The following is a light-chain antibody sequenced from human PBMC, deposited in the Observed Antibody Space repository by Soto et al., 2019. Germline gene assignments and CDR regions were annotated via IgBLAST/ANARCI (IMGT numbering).Light chain of an antibody. J-gene: IGLJ3*02. CDR3: SSYAGSNSWV. V-gene: IGLV2-8*01. Sequence: QSALTQPPSASGSPGQSVTISCTGTSSDVGGYNYVSWYQQHPGKAPKLMIYEVSTRPSGVPDRFSGSKSGNTASLTVSGLPAEYEADYYCSSYAGSNSWVFGGGTKLTVL. CDR1: SSDVGGYNY. CDR2: EVS.